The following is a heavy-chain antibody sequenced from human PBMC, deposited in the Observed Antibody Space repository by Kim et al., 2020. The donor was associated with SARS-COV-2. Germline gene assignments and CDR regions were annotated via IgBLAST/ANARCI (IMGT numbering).Heavy chain of an antibody. D-gene: IGHD3-22*01. V-gene: IGHV3-30*18. J-gene: IGHJ6*01. CDR3: AKDYYDSSGYMYYYYYYG. CDR2: ISYDGSNK. Sequence: GGSLRLSCAASGFTFSSYGMHWVRQAPGKGLEWVAVISYDGSNKYYADSVKGRFTISRDNSKNTLYLQMNSLRAEDTAVYYCAKDYYDSSGYMYYYYYYG. CDR1: GFTFSSYG.